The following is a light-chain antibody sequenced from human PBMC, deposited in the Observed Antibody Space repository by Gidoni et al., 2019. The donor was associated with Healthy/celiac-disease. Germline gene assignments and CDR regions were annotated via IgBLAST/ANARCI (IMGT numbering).Light chain of an antibody. CDR3: GTWDSSLSAGV. Sequence: SGWTQPHSVSAAPGQKVPISCSGSSANIGNNYVSWYQQLPGTAPKLLIYDNNKRPSGIPDRFSGSKSGTSATLGITGLQTGDEADYYCGTWDSSLSAGVFGGGTKLTVL. CDR1: SANIGNNY. CDR2: DNN. J-gene: IGLJ2*01. V-gene: IGLV1-51*01.